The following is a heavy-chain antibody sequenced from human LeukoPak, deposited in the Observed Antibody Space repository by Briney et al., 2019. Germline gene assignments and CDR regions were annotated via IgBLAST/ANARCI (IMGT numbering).Heavy chain of an antibody. D-gene: IGHD6-19*01. CDR1: GFTFSSYA. V-gene: IGHV3-64D*06. CDR3: VKDLGVAGTVAFDI. CDR2: ISSNGGST. Sequence: GGSLRLSCSASGFTFSSYAMHWVRQAPGKGLEYGSAISSNGGSTYYADSVKGRFTISRDNSKNTLYLQMSSLRAEDTAVYYCVKDLGVAGTVAFDIWGQGTMVTVSS. J-gene: IGHJ3*02.